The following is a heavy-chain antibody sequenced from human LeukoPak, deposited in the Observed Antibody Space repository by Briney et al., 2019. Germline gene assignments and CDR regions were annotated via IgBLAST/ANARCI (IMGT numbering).Heavy chain of an antibody. J-gene: IGHJ4*02. Sequence: GGSLRLSCAASGFTFSSYWMHWVRQAPGKGLVWVSRIDSDGTSTRYDDSVKGRFTVSRDKAKNTLYLQMNSLRGEDTAVYYFARGLDGSGSYYDSPLDYWGQGNLVTVSS. V-gene: IGHV3-74*01. CDR2: IDSDGTST. CDR1: GFTFSSYW. D-gene: IGHD3-10*01. CDR3: ARGLDGSGSYYDSPLDY.